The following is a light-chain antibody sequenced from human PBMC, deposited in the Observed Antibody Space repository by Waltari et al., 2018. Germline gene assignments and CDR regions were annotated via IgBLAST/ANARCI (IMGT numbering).Light chain of an antibody. CDR1: SSNIGNTY. CDR2: ENN. Sequence: QSVLTQPPSVSAAPGQKVTISCSGSSSNIGNTYVAWYQQLPGTAPKLLIDENNKRPSGMPDRFSGSKSGTSATLGITGLQTGDEADYYCGTWDSSLSAWVFGGGTKLTV. J-gene: IGLJ3*02. V-gene: IGLV1-51*02. CDR3: GTWDSSLSAWV.